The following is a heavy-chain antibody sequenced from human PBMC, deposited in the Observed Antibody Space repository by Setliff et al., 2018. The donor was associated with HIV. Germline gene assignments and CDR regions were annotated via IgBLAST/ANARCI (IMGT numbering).Heavy chain of an antibody. J-gene: IGHJ6*03. CDR3: ARCYYNFWSGYPLDYMDV. CDR2: IYTSGST. D-gene: IGHD3-3*01. V-gene: IGHV4-4*08. Sequence: NPSETLSLTCTVSGGSISSHYWSWIRQPPGKGLEWIGHIYTSGSTNYNPSLKSRVTMSVGTSKNQFSLKLSSVTAADTAVYYCARCYYNFWSGYPLDYMDVWGKGTTGTAP. CDR1: GGSISSHY.